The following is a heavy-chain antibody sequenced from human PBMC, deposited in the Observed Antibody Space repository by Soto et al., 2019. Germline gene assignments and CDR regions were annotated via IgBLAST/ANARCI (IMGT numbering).Heavy chain of an antibody. CDR1: GFTFSNYA. Sequence: GGSLRLSCAASGFTFSNYAIHWVRQAPGKGLEWVAHVSYHGSNKDYADSVKGRFTISRDNSKNTLYLQMSSLRPEDTAVYYCARGGYSSVWYADYWGQGTLVTVSS. D-gene: IGHD6-19*01. CDR2: VSYHGSNK. V-gene: IGHV3-30-3*01. J-gene: IGHJ4*02. CDR3: ARGGYSSVWYADY.